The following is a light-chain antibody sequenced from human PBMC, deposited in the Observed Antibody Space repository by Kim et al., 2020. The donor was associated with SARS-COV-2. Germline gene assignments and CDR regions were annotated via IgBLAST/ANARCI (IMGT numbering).Light chain of an antibody. V-gene: IGKV3-20*01. J-gene: IGKJ5*01. CDR2: GAA. Sequence: PGERATLTCRARQKVPCMFLARYEQKPGQAPRHLMYGAASRTARIPNRCRGRGTGTGFTHTSSRLGPEDLAVYYCQQYDTSSLAFGQRTRLEIK. CDR3: QQYDTSSLA. CDR1: QKVPCMF.